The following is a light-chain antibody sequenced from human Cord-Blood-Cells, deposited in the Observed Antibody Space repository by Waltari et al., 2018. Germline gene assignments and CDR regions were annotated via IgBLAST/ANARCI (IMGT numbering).Light chain of an antibody. V-gene: IGKV1-39*01. CDR2: AAS. J-gene: IGKJ4*01. CDR3: QQSYSTPL. CDR1: QSISSY. Sequence: QMTHSPSPLSASVGERVTITCRASQSISSYLNWYQQKPGKAPKLLIYAASSLQSGVPSRFSGSGSGTDFTLTISSLQPEDFATYYCQQSYSTPLFGGGTKVEIK.